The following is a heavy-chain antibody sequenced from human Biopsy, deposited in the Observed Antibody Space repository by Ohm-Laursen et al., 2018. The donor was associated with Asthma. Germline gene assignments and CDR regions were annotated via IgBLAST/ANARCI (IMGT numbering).Heavy chain of an antibody. CDR1: GYTFNSAG. CDR2: ISVYNGNT. CDR3: AKAVDYSHYYGIDV. V-gene: IGHV1-18*01. Sequence: ASVKVSCKTSGYTFNSAGITWVRQAPGQGLEWMGWISVYNGNTKVAQKLQDRVTVITDTSTSTAYMELRSLRSDDTAVYFCAKAVDYSHYYGIDVWGQGTTVTVS. J-gene: IGHJ6*02. D-gene: IGHD3-10*01.